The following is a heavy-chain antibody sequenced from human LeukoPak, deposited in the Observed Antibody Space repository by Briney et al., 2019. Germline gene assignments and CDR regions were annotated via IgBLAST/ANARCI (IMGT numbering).Heavy chain of an antibody. Sequence: GGSLRLSCSASGFTFSSYSMHWVRQAPGEGLEYVSSINSYGVSTYYADSVKGRFTISRDNSKNTLYLQMSSLRAEDTAVYYCVKSGYSSLSDVDYWGQGTLVTVSS. V-gene: IGHV3-64D*09. CDR3: VKSGYSSLSDVDY. D-gene: IGHD6-6*01. CDR2: INSYGVST. J-gene: IGHJ4*02. CDR1: GFTFSSYS.